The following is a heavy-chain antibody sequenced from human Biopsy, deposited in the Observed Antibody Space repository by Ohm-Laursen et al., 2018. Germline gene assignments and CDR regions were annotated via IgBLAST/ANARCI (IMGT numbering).Heavy chain of an antibody. CDR2: VYYSGST. J-gene: IGHJ4*02. D-gene: IGHD3-3*01. Sequence: SDTLSLTCSVSGGSISSRNHYWGRLRQPPGKGLEWIGHVYYSGSTFYNSSLESRVTVSVDTSKNQFHLRLTSMSASDTAVYYCARHSLDDFWSGAHYYFDYWGLGTLVTVSS. V-gene: IGHV4-39*01. CDR3: ARHSLDDFWSGAHYYFDY. CDR1: GGSISSRNHY.